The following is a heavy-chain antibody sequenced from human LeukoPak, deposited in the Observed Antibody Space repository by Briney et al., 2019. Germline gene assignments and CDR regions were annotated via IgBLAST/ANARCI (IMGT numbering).Heavy chain of an antibody. D-gene: IGHD6-6*01. CDR3: ARRAGRGRSSSYFDY. CDR1: GYSFTSYW. J-gene: IGHJ4*02. V-gene: IGHV5-51*01. Sequence: GESLKISCKGSGYSFTSYWIGWVRQMPGKGLEWMGIIYPGDSDTRYSPSFQGQVTISDDKSISTAYLQWSSLKASDTAMYYCARRAGRGRSSSYFDYWGQGTLVTVSS. CDR2: IYPGDSDT.